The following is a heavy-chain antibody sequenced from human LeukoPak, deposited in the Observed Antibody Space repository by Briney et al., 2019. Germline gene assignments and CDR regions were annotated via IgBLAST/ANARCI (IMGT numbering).Heavy chain of an antibody. J-gene: IGHJ4*02. D-gene: IGHD3-22*01. CDR3: ARDGGYYYDVYYFDY. V-gene: IGHV3-21*01. CDR1: GFTFSSYA. CDR2: ISRSGTYI. Sequence: GGSLRLSCAASGFTFSSYAMNWVRQAPGKGLEWVSSISRSGTYISYADSVKGRFTISRDNAKNSLYLQMNSLRAEDTGVYYCARDGGYYYDVYYFDYWGQGTLVTVSS.